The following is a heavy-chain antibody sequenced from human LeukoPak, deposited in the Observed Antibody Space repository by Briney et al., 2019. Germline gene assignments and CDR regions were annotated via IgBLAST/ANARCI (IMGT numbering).Heavy chain of an antibody. Sequence: SETLSLTCTVSGDSISGYYWSWTRQTPEKGLEWIGCIHSSGSTIYNPSLKSRVTISVDTSKKQFSLRLTSVTAADTAVYFCARGYFDSRHSSNPFDYWGQGALVTVSS. CDR2: IHSSGST. CDR1: GDSISGYY. D-gene: IGHD3-22*01. CDR3: ARGYFDSRHSSNPFDY. J-gene: IGHJ4*02. V-gene: IGHV4-4*09.